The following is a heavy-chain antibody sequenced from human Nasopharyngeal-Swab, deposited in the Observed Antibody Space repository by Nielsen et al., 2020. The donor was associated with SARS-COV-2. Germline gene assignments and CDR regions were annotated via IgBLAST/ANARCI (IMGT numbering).Heavy chain of an antibody. CDR1: GFTVSSNY. Sequence: GESLKISCAASGFTVSSNYMSWVRQAPGKGLEWVSVIYSGGSTCYADSVKGRFTISRDNSKNTLYLQMNSLRAEDTAVYYCAREGGSSGWYYFDYWGQGTLVTVSS. D-gene: IGHD6-19*01. V-gene: IGHV3-53*01. J-gene: IGHJ4*02. CDR2: IYSGGST. CDR3: AREGGSSGWYYFDY.